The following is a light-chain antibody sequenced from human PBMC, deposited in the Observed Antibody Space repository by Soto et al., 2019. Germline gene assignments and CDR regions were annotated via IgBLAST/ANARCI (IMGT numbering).Light chain of an antibody. CDR1: QSVRSSY. CDR2: AAS. V-gene: IGKV3-20*01. CDR3: QQYGSSPRT. J-gene: IGKJ1*01. Sequence: EIVLTQSPDTLSLSPGESATLSCRASQSVRSSYLAWYQQTPGQTPRLLIYAASSRATGIPDRFSGSGSGTDISLTISRLEAEDFAVYYCQQYGSSPRTFGQGTKVEIK.